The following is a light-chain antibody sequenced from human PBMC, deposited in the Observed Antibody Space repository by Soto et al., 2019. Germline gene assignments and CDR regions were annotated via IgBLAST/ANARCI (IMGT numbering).Light chain of an antibody. Sequence: EILLTQTPATLCWAPGETTTRSCAASQYVGTRLAWYQHKPGQAPRLLIYGASSRATGIPDRFSGSGSGTDFTLTICGLEPADSAVYCCQQRNVWLPVTFGQGTRLEIK. CDR2: GAS. CDR1: QYVGTR. CDR3: QQRNVWLPVT. J-gene: IGKJ5*01. V-gene: IGKV3-11*01.